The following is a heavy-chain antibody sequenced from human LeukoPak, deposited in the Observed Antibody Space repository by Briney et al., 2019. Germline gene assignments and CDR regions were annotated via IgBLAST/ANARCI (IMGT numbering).Heavy chain of an antibody. CDR1: GYSFTSYW. Sequence: KPGESLKISCTGSGYSFTSYWIGWVRQMPGKGLEWMGIIYPGDSDTRYNPSFQGQVTISADKSISTAYLQWSSLRASDTAMYYCARGSSSSWRFYYFNYWDQGTLVTVSS. CDR2: IYPGDSDT. J-gene: IGHJ4*02. CDR3: ARGSSSSWRFYYFNY. V-gene: IGHV5-51*03. D-gene: IGHD6-13*01.